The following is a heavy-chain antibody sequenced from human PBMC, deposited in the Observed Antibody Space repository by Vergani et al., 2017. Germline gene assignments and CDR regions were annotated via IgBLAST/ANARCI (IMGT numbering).Heavy chain of an antibody. J-gene: IGHJ6*03. V-gene: IGHV1-18*01. Sequence: QVQLVQSGAEVKKPGASVKVSCKASGYTFTSYGISWVRKAPGQGLEWMGWISAYNGNTNYAQKLQGRVTMTTDTSTSTAYMELRSLRSDDTAVYYCARLGTGGRTVLYYYYMDVWGKGTTVTVSS. CDR2: ISAYNGNT. CDR1: GYTFTSYG. D-gene: IGHD1-14*01. CDR3: ARLGTGGRTVLYYYYMDV.